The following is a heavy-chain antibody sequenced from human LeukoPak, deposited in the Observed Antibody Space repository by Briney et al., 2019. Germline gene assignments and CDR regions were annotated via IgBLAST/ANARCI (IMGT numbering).Heavy chain of an antibody. J-gene: IGHJ4*02. CDR3: ARARAGAGTFFFDY. CDR1: GFIFSNYG. CDR2: ISASGSAT. V-gene: IGHV3-23*01. Sequence: GGSLRLSCAASGFIFSNYGMNWVRQAPGKGLEWVAAISASGSATSYADSVKGRFTISRDNSKNTLYLQMNSLRAEDTAVYYCARARAGAGTFFFDYWGQGTLVTVSS. D-gene: IGHD6-13*01.